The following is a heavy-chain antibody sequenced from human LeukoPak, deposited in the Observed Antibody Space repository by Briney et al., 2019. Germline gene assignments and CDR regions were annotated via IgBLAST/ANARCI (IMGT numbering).Heavy chain of an antibody. Sequence: RGSLRLSCAASGFTFSSYCMSWVRQAPGKGLEWVSGIGISGGSTYYADSVKGRFTISRDNSKNTLYLQMNSLRAEDTAFYYCAKDHGSGSYYILPDYWSQGTLVTASS. CDR2: IGISGGST. V-gene: IGHV3-23*01. J-gene: IGHJ4*02. D-gene: IGHD3-10*01. CDR3: AKDHGSGSYYILPDY. CDR1: GFTFSSYC.